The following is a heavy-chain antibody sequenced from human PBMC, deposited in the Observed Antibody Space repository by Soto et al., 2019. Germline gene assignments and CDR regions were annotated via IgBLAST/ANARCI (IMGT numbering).Heavy chain of an antibody. CDR3: AKDRLTGERGEDAFDI. CDR2: ISGSGGST. CDR1: GFTFSSYA. D-gene: IGHD7-27*01. J-gene: IGHJ3*02. V-gene: IGHV3-23*01. Sequence: GGSLRLSCAASGFTFSSYAMSWVRQAPGKGLEWVSAISGSGGSTYYADSVKGRFTISRDNSKNTLYLQMNSLRAEDTAVYYCAKDRLTGERGEDAFDIWGQGTMVTVSS.